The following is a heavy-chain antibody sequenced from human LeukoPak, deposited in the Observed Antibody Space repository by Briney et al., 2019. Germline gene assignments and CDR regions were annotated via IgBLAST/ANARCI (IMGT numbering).Heavy chain of an antibody. J-gene: IGHJ5*02. CDR1: GYTFTGYY. Sequence: GASVKVSCKASGYTFTGYYMHWVRQAPGQGLEWMGWINPNSGGTNYARKFQGRVTMTRDTSISTAYMELSRLRSDDTAVYYCARPQRIGSGWYNWFDPWGQGTLVTVSS. D-gene: IGHD6-19*01. V-gene: IGHV1-2*02. CDR3: ARPQRIGSGWYNWFDP. CDR2: INPNSGGT.